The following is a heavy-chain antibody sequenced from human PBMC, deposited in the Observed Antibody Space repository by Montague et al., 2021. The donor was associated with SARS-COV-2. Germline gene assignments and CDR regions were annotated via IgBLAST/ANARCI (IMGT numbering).Heavy chain of an antibody. V-gene: IGHV4-39*01. CDR2: IYYTENT. Sequence: SETLSLTCTVSGGSISNSIYYWDRIRQPPGKGLEWIGSIYYTENTYYNPSLKSRVTISIDTSKNQFSLKLSSATAADTAVYYCARPGSGYSYGSGAFDYWGQGTLVTVSS. CDR1: GGSISNSIYY. CDR3: ARPGSGYSYGSGAFDY. J-gene: IGHJ4*02. D-gene: IGHD5-18*01.